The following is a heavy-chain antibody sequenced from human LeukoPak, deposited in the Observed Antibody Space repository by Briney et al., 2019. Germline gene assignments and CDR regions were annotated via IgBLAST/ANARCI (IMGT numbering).Heavy chain of an antibody. Sequence: GESLKISWKGSGYKFTDYRIGWVRQMPGKGLEWMGIIYPGDSDTRYSPSFQGQVTISADKSISTAYLQWSSLKASDTAMYYCARQEDSSGYYSMGDWFDPWGQGTLVTVSS. J-gene: IGHJ5*02. CDR3: ARQEDSSGYYSMGDWFDP. V-gene: IGHV5-51*01. CDR1: GYKFTDYR. D-gene: IGHD3-22*01. CDR2: IYPGDSDT.